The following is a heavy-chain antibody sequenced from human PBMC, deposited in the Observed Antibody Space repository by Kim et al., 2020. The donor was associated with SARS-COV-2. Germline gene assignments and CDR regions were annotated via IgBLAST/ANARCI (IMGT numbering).Heavy chain of an antibody. CDR3: ASQRVSYGDYVY. V-gene: IGHV4-39*01. CDR1: GGSISSSSYY. Sequence: SETLSLTCTVSGGSISSSSYYWGWIRQPPGKGLEWIGSIYYSGSTYYNPSLKSRVTISVDTSKNQFSLKLSSVTAADTAVYYCASQRVSYGDYVYWGQGTLVTVSS. CDR2: IYYSGST. D-gene: IGHD4-17*01. J-gene: IGHJ4*02.